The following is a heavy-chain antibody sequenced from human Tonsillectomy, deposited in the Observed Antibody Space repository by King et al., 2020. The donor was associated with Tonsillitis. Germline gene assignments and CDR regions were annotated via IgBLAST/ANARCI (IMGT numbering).Heavy chain of an antibody. J-gene: IGHJ4*02. D-gene: IGHD2-15*01. V-gene: IGHV3-53*01. CDR3: ARQVSSYSTYDY. CDR1: GLTVSSDY. CDR2: IYNDGVT. Sequence: VQLVESGGGLIQLGGSLRLSCVVSGLTVSSDYMSWVRQPPGKGLEWVSAIYNDGVTYYADSVKGRFTISRENSKKTVYLQMNSLGAEDTALYYCARQVSSYSTYDYWGQGTLVTVSS.